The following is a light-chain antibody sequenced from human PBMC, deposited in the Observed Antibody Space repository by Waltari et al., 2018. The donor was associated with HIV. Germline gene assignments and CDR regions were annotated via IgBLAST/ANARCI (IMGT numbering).Light chain of an antibody. CDR2: EVS. CDR1: TTDVACYIF. CDR3: SSYAGSNTVDT. Sequence: QSVLNHPPVAASPPGPSVIISSAGTTTDVACYIFSSCYQQHPGNAPKLIISEVSKRPSGIPDRFSGSKSGNTASLTVSGLRAEDEAVYYCSSYAGSNTVDTFGRGTTL. V-gene: IGLV2-8*01. J-gene: IGLJ2*01.